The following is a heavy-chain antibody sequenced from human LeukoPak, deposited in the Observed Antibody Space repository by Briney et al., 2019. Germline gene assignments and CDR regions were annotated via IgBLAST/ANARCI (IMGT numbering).Heavy chain of an antibody. Sequence: GVSLRLYCAASGFTFSNAWMSWVRQAPGKGLEWVGRSKSKTDGGTTDYAAPVKGRFTISRDDSKNTLYLQMNSLKTEDTAVYYCTTDYDILTGYYSVFDYWGQGTLVTVSS. CDR3: TTDYDILTGYYSVFDY. J-gene: IGHJ4*02. CDR2: SKSKTDGGTT. V-gene: IGHV3-15*01. CDR1: GFTFSNAW. D-gene: IGHD3-9*01.